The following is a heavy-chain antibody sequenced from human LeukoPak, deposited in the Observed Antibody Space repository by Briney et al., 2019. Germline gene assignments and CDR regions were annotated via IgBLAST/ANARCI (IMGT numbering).Heavy chain of an antibody. CDR2: IYYSGST. CDR1: GGSISGYY. Sequence: SETLSLTCTVSGGSISGYYWSWIRQPPGKGLEWVGDIYYSGSTNYNPSLKSRVTISVDTSKNQFSLRLSSVTAADTAVYYSARLASGSYGPLTPFDYWGQGTLVTVSS. CDR3: ARLASGSYGPLTPFDY. V-gene: IGHV4-59*08. J-gene: IGHJ4*02. D-gene: IGHD1-26*01.